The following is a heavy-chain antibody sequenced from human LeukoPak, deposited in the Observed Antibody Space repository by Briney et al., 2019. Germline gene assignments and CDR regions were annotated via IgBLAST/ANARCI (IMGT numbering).Heavy chain of an antibody. V-gene: IGHV3-23*01. Sequence: GASLRLSCAASGFTFSSYAMSWVRQAPGKGLEWVSAISGSGGSTYYADSVKGRFTISRDNSKNTLYLQMNSLRAEDTAVYYCAKDREQWLEPYYFDCWGQGTLVTVSS. D-gene: IGHD6-19*01. J-gene: IGHJ4*02. CDR3: AKDREQWLEPYYFDC. CDR1: GFTFSSYA. CDR2: ISGSGGST.